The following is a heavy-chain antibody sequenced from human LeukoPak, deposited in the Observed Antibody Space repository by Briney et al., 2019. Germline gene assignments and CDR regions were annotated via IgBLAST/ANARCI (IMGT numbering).Heavy chain of an antibody. J-gene: IGHJ3*02. CDR3: TRDRASLTIFGVVIIRHDAFDI. V-gene: IGHV3-15*01. CDR2: IQSKTDGGTT. Sequence: GGSLRLSCVASGFTFNNAWMNWVRQAPGKGLEWVGRIQSKTDGGTTEVAASVKGRFIISRDDSENTLYLQMNSLKIEDTAVYYCTRDRASLTIFGVVIIRHDAFDIWGQGTMVTVSS. CDR1: GFTFNNAW. D-gene: IGHD3-3*01.